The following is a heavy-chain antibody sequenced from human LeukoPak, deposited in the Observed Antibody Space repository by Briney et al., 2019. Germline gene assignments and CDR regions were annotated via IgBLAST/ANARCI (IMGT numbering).Heavy chain of an antibody. Sequence: SETLSLTCAVYGGSFSGYYWSWIHQPPGKGLEWIGEINHSGSTNYNPSLKSRVTISVDTSKNQFSLKLSSVTAADTAVYYCAMRGYSYGPIDYWGQGTLVTVSS. V-gene: IGHV4-34*01. J-gene: IGHJ4*02. D-gene: IGHD5-18*01. CDR1: GGSFSGYY. CDR3: AMRGYSYGPIDY. CDR2: INHSGST.